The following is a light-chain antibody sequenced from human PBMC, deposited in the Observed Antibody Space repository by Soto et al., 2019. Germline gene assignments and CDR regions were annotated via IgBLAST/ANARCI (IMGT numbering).Light chain of an antibody. Sequence: DIQMTQSPSSLXASVGDRVTITCQASQDISNYLNWYQQKPGKAPKLLIYDASNLETGVPSRFSGSGSGTDFTFTISSLQPEDIATYYCQQYDNLSLTFGGGTKVEIK. V-gene: IGKV1-33*01. CDR3: QQYDNLSLT. CDR2: DAS. J-gene: IGKJ4*01. CDR1: QDISNY.